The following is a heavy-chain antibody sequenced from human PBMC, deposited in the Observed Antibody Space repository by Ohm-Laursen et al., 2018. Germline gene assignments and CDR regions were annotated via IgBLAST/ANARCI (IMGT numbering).Heavy chain of an antibody. D-gene: IGHD3-22*01. CDR2: ISWNSGSI. CDR3: AKDRDYDSSGFGAFDI. Sequence: SLRLSCAASGFTFDDYAMHWVRQAPGKGLEWVSGISWNSGSIGYADSVKGRFTISRDNAKNSLYLQMNSLRAEDTALYYCAKDRDYDSSGFGAFDIWGQGTMVTVSS. J-gene: IGHJ3*02. CDR1: GFTFDDYA. V-gene: IGHV3-9*01.